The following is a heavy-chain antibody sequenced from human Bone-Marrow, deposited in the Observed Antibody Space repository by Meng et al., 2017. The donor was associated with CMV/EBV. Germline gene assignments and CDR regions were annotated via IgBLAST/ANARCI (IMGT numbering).Heavy chain of an antibody. J-gene: IGHJ4*02. V-gene: IGHV1-2*02. Sequence: ASVKVSCKASGYTFTGYYMHWVRQAPGQGLGWMGWINPNSGGTNYAQKFQGRVTMTRDTSTATAYMEMRSLRSDDTAVYYCARDTEFIVDYWGQGVLVTVSS. CDR2: INPNSGGT. D-gene: IGHD1-26*01. CDR1: GYTFTGYY. CDR3: ARDTEFIVDY.